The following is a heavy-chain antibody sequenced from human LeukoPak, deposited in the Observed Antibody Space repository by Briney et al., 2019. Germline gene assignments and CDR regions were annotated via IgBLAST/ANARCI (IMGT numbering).Heavy chain of an antibody. CDR1: GGSISSYY. Sequence: SETLSLTCTVSGGSISSYYWNWIRQPPGKGLEWIGYIYYSGSTNYNPSLKSRVTISVDTSKTQFSLKLSSVTAADTAVYYCARGPLVLRSYDYGMDVWGQGTTVTGSS. CDR2: IYYSGST. V-gene: IGHV4-59*01. CDR3: ARGPLVLRSYDYGMDV. J-gene: IGHJ6*02.